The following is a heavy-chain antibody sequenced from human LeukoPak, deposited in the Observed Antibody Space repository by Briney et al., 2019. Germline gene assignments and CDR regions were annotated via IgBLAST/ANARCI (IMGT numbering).Heavy chain of an antibody. J-gene: IGHJ4*02. CDR2: IWYDGSNK. V-gene: IGHV3-33*01. Sequence: PGGSLRLSCAASGFTFSSYGMHWVRQAPGKGLEGVAVIWYDGSNKYYADSVKGRFTISRDNSKNPLYLQMNSLRAEDTAVYYCARGGHYYDSSGYPIDYWGQGTLVTVSS. CDR3: ARGGHYYDSSGYPIDY. D-gene: IGHD3-22*01. CDR1: GFTFSSYG.